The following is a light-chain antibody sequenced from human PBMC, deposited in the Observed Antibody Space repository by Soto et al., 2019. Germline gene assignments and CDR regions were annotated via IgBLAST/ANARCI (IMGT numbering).Light chain of an antibody. CDR2: GNN. CDR3: QSYDSSLSAYV. Sequence: QSVLTQPPSVSGAPVQRVTISCTGSSSNIGAGYDVHWYQQLPGTAPKLLIHGNNNRPSGVPDRFSGSKSGTSASLAFAGLQAEDEADYYCQSYDSSLSAYVFGTGTKVTVL. CDR1: SSNIGAGYD. V-gene: IGLV1-40*01. J-gene: IGLJ1*01.